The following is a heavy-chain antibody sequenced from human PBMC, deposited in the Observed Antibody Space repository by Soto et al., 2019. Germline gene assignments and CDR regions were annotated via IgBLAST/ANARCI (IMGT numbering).Heavy chain of an antibody. CDR1: GFTFSSYA. D-gene: IGHD3-9*01. J-gene: IGHJ4*02. CDR2: ISYDGSNK. Sequence: QVQLVESGGGVVQPGRSLRLSCAASGFTFSSYAMHWVRQAPGKGLEWVAVISYDGSNKYYADSVKGRFTISRDNSKNTLYLQMNSLRAEDTAVYYCAGLYFDWSPPDYWGQGTLVTVSS. V-gene: IGHV3-30-3*01. CDR3: AGLYFDWSPPDY.